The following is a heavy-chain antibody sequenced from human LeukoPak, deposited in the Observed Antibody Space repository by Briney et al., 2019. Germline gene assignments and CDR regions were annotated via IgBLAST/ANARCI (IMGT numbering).Heavy chain of an antibody. J-gene: IGHJ4*02. CDR1: GFTFSSYW. V-gene: IGHV3-7*01. D-gene: IGHD3-9*01. Sequence: GGSLRLSCAASGFTFSSYWMSWVRQAPGKGLEWVANIKQDGSEKYYVDSVKGRFTISRDNAKNSLYLQMNSLRAEDTAVYFCARGGVVYDVLTGYYYWGQGTLVTVPS. CDR2: IKQDGSEK. CDR3: ARGGVVYDVLTGYYY.